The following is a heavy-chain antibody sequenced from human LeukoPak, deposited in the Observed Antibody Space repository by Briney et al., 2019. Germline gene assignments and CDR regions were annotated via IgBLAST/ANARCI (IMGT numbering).Heavy chain of an antibody. Sequence: GGSLRLSCAASGFTFSSYWMSWVRQAPGKGLEWVDNIKQDGSEKYYVDSVKGRFTISRDNAKNSLYLQMNSLRAEDTAVYYCARDYHDDTASLFDYWGQGTLVTVSS. D-gene: IGHD5-18*01. CDR1: GFTFSSYW. V-gene: IGHV3-7*01. J-gene: IGHJ4*02. CDR2: IKQDGSEK. CDR3: ARDYHDDTASLFDY.